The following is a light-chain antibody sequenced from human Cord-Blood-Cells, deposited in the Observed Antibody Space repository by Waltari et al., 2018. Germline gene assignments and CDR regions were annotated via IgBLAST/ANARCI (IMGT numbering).Light chain of an antibody. V-gene: IGLV2-14*01. CDR2: DFS. J-gene: IGLJ2*01. CDR1: SRYGWCYKH. Sequence: QAALTQPASVSGSPGQANPLLCTGTSRYGWCYKHGLWLQQYPGQAPKLMIYDFSKRPSGVSNRFSGSKSGNTASLTISGLQAEDEADYYCSSYTSSSTVVFGGGTKLTDL. CDR3: SSYTSSSTVV.